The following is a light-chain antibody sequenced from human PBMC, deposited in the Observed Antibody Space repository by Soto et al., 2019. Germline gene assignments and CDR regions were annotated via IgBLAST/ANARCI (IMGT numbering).Light chain of an antibody. CDR2: GND. V-gene: IGLV1-44*01. CDR1: SSNIGRNP. Sequence: QSVLAQPPSASAPPGQRVAIPCSGSSSNIGRNPVHWYQHLPGAAPKLLIYGNDQRPSGVPDRFSGSKSDTSASLAITGLQSEYEADYFCASWDDRLNGQVFGGGTKLTVL. CDR3: ASWDDRLNGQV. J-gene: IGLJ2*01.